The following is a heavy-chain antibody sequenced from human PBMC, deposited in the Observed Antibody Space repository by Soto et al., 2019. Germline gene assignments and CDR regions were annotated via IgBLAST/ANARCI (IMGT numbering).Heavy chain of an antibody. CDR3: ARHSPYYGMDV. J-gene: IGHJ6*02. CDR2: IHYSGTT. V-gene: IGHV4-59*01. CDR1: GGPISSSY. Sequence: PSETLSLTCTVSGGPISSSYWSWIRQPPGKGLEWIAYIHYSGTTNYNPSLKSRVTISGDTSKNQVSLKLTSVTAADTAVYYCARHSPYYGMDVWGQGTTVTVSS.